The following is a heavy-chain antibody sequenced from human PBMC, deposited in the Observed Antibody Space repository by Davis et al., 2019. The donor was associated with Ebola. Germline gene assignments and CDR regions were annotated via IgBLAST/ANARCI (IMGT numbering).Heavy chain of an antibody. Sequence: PSETLSLTCEVLGGSFSGYYWNWIRQAPGRGREWIGDINHSGGTNHNPSLKGRVTISSDTSKRQFSLRVFSVTAADTAQYFCARSWRAGEMRYNFDYWGQGSVVIVSA. J-gene: IGHJ4*01. CDR1: GGSFSGYY. D-gene: IGHD5-18*01. V-gene: IGHV4-34*01. CDR3: ARSWRAGEMRYNFDY. CDR2: INHSGGT.